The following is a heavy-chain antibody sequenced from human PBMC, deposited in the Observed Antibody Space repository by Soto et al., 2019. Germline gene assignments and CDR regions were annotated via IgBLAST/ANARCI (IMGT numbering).Heavy chain of an antibody. Sequence: ASVKVSCKASGYTFTSYAMHWVRQAPGQRLEWMGWINAGNGNTKYSQKFQGRVTITRDTSASTAYMELSSLRSEDTAVYYCAREGSSSWYVGYFDYWGQGTLVTVYS. D-gene: IGHD6-13*01. CDR3: AREGSSSWYVGYFDY. V-gene: IGHV1-3*01. CDR2: INAGNGNT. J-gene: IGHJ4*02. CDR1: GYTFTSYA.